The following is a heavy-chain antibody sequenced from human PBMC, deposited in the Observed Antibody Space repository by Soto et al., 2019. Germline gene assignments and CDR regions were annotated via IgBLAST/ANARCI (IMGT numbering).Heavy chain of an antibody. CDR2: INPNSGGT. D-gene: IGHD3-10*01. V-gene: IGHV1-2*04. J-gene: IGHJ6*02. CDR3: ARDRAGTMVRGVTSLGMDV. CDR1: GYTFTGYY. Sequence: ASVKVSCKASGYTFTGYYMHWVRQAPGQGLEWMGWINPNSGGTNYAQKFQGWVTMTRDTSISTAYMELSRLRSDDTAVYYCARDRAGTMVRGVTSLGMDVWGQGTTVTVSS.